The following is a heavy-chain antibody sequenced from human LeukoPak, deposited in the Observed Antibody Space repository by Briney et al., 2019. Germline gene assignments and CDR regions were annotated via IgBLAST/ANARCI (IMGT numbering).Heavy chain of an antibody. CDR1: GGSISSYY. CDR2: IYYSGST. D-gene: IGHD6-6*01. J-gene: IGHJ4*02. Sequence: SETLSLTCTVSGGSISSYYWSWIRQPPGKGLEWIGYIYYSGSTAYNPSLHGRVTMSMDTSKTQFSLKLSSVTAADTAVYYCARDPYRSSFDSWGRGTLVTVSS. CDR3: ARDPYRSSFDS. V-gene: IGHV4-59*12.